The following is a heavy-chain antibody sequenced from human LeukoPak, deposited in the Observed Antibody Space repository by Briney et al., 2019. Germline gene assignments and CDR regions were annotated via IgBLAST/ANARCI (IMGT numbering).Heavy chain of an antibody. Sequence: GASVKVSCKASGGTFSSYAISWVRQAPGQGLEWMGRIIPILCIANYAQKFQGRVTITADKSTSTAYMELSSLRSEDTAVYYCARKSESRAFDYWGQGTLVTVSS. D-gene: IGHD3-10*01. V-gene: IGHV1-69*04. CDR1: GGTFSSYA. CDR3: ARKSESRAFDY. CDR2: IIPILCIA. J-gene: IGHJ4*02.